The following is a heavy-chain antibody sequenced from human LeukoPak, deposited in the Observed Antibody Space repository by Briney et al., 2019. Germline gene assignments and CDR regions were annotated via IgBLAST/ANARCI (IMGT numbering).Heavy chain of an antibody. Sequence: PGGSLRLSCAASGFTFSNNYMSWVRQAPGKGLEWVSITYSDSSTNYADSVKGRFTNSRDTSQNTLSIQMNSLRAEDTAVYYCVRKNRDFNAAFDIWGQGTVVTVSS. J-gene: IGHJ3*02. CDR3: VRKNRDFNAAFDI. V-gene: IGHV3-53*01. D-gene: IGHD2-21*02. CDR2: TYSDSST. CDR1: GFTFSNNY.